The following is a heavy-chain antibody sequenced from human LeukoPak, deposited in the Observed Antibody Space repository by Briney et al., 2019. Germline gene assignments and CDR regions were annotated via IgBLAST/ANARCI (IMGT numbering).Heavy chain of an antibody. Sequence: TGGSLRLSCVASGFSFGSYWMSWVRQAPGKGLEWVANIKQDGSKQYSVDSVKGRFTSSSRDNAKNSLYLQMNSLRVDDTAMYYCASTGGYKNAFDIWGQGTMVTVSS. CDR1: GFSFGSYW. CDR2: IKQDGSKQ. V-gene: IGHV3-7*01. CDR3: ASTGGYKNAFDI. J-gene: IGHJ3*02. D-gene: IGHD5-24*01.